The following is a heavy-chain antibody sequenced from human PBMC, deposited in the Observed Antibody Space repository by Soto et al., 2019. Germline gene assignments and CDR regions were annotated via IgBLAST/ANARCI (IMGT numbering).Heavy chain of an antibody. CDR3: AHRGYCSGGSCYSGPTPFDY. D-gene: IGHD2-15*01. Sequence: SGPTLVNPTQTLTLTCTFSGFSLSTSGVGVGWIRQPPGKALEWLALIYWDDDKRYGPSLKIRLTITKDTSKNQVVLTMTNMDPVDTATYYCAHRGYCSGGSCYSGPTPFDYWGQGTLVTVSS. V-gene: IGHV2-5*05. CDR2: IYWDDDK. CDR1: GFSLSTSGVG. J-gene: IGHJ4*02.